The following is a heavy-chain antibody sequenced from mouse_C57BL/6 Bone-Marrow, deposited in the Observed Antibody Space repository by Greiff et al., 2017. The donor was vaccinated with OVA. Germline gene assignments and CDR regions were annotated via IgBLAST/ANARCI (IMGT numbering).Heavy chain of an antibody. J-gene: IGHJ3*01. CDR2: IDPSDSYT. D-gene: IGHD4-1*01. CDR1: GYTFTSYW. Sequence: QVQLQQPGAELVMPGASVKLSCKASGYTFTSYWMHWVKQRPGQGLEWIGEIDPSDSYTNYNQKFKGKSTLTVDKSSSTAYMQLSSLTSEDSAVYYCARRDWAWFAYWGKGTLVTVSA. CDR3: ARRDWAWFAY. V-gene: IGHV1-69*01.